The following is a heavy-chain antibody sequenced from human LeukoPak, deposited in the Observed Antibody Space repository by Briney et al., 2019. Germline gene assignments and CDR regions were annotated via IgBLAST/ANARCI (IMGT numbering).Heavy chain of an antibody. J-gene: IGHJ5*02. CDR3: ARVAPLGYCSGGSCHNWFDP. CDR1: GGTFSSYA. CDR2: IIPIFGTA. V-gene: IGHV1-69*05. D-gene: IGHD2-15*01. Sequence: GAVVKVSCKASGGTFSSYAISWLGQAPGQGLEWIGRIIPIFGTANYAQMFQGRVTITTDESTSTAYMELSSLRSEDTAVYYCARVAPLGYCSGGSCHNWFDPWGQGTLVTVSS.